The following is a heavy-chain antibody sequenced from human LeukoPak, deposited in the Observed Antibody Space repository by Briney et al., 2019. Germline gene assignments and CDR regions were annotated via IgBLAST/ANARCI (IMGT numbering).Heavy chain of an antibody. D-gene: IGHD3-10*01. CDR2: IYYSGST. J-gene: IGHJ5*02. Sequence: PSETLSLTCIVSGGSISTSSDYWGWIRQPPGKGLEWIGSIYYSGSTYYNPSLKSRVTISVDTSKNQFSLKLSSVTAADMAVYYCARHHYYGSGSPNWFDPWGQGTLVTVSS. CDR1: GGSISTSSDY. V-gene: IGHV4-39*01. CDR3: ARHHYYGSGSPNWFDP.